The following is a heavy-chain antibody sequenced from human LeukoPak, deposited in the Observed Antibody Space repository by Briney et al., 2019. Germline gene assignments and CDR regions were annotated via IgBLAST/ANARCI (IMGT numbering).Heavy chain of an antibody. J-gene: IGHJ4*02. V-gene: IGHV4-59*13. Sequence: SETLSLTCTVSGGFISSYYWIWIRQPPGKGLEGIGYIYYSGSTNYNPSLKSRVTISVDTSKNQFSLKLSSVTAADTTVYYCARGSMVNYFDSSGYYNYWGQGALVTVSS. CDR3: ARGSMVNYFDSSGYYNY. CDR1: GGFISSYY. CDR2: IYYSGST. D-gene: IGHD3-22*01.